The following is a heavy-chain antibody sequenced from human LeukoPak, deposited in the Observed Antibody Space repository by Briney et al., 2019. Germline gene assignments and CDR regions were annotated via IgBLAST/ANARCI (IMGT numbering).Heavy chain of an antibody. CDR3: TGSLIVTEGYDTFDI. CDR1: GFTFSSYA. V-gene: IGHV3-23*01. CDR2: ISGSGGST. J-gene: IGHJ3*02. D-gene: IGHD2/OR15-2a*01. Sequence: GGSLRLSCAASGFTFSSYAMSWVRQAPGKGLEWVSAISGSGGSTYYADSVKGRFTISRDNSKNTLYLQMNSLRAEDTAVYYCTGSLIVTEGYDTFDIWGQGTTVTVSS.